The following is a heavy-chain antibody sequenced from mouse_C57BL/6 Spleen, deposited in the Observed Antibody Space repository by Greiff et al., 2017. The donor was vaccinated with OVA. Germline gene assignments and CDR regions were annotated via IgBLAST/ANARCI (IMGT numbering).Heavy chain of an antibody. V-gene: IGHV1-80*01. Sequence: LQESGAELVTPGASVKISCKASGYAFRSYWMNWVKQRPGKGLEWIGQIYPGDGDTNYNGKFKGKATLTADKSSSTAYMQLSSLTSEDSAVYFCARGYDGYYDYWGQGTTLTVSS. CDR2: IYPGDGDT. J-gene: IGHJ2*01. D-gene: IGHD2-3*01. CDR1: GYAFRSYW. CDR3: ARGYDGYYDY.